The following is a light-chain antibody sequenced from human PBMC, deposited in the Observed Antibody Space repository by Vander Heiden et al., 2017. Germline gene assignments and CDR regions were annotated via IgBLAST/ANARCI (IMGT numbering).Light chain of an antibody. CDR3: LQDYTYPLV. CDR2: AAS. J-gene: IGKJ2*01. Sequence: AIQMTESPCSLSASVGGRVIITCRARQGIRNDLGWYQQKPEKAPKLLIYAASSLHSGLPSRISSSGSSTDFTLTISSLQPEDCATYYCLQDYTYPLVFGQGTKLEIK. V-gene: IGKV1-6*01. CDR1: QGIRND.